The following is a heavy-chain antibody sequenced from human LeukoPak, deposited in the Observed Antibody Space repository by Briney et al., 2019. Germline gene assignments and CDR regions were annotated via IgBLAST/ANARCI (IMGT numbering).Heavy chain of an antibody. CDR3: SRDATRLWWYFDY. Sequence: SSVKVSCKASGGTFSSYTISWVGQAPGQGLDWMGRIIPILGIANYAQKFHGRVTITADKSKSTAYIEFSSLKPEGTAVYYCSRDATRLWWYFDYWGQGTLVTVSS. V-gene: IGHV1-69*04. CDR2: IIPILGIA. CDR1: GGTFSSYT. J-gene: IGHJ4*02. D-gene: IGHD2-21*01.